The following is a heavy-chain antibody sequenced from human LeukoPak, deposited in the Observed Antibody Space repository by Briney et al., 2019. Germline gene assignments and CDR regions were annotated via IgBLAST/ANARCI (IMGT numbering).Heavy chain of an antibody. J-gene: IGHJ6*02. D-gene: IGHD4-11*01. V-gene: IGHV3-30*18. CDR3: AKDLGYYSSYYYGMDV. CDR1: GFTFSSSG. CDR2: ISYDGRSK. Sequence: GGSLRLSCAASGFTFSSSGMHWVRQAPGKGLEWVAVISYDGRSKYYGDSVRGRFTISRDNSKNTLYLQMNSLRAEDSAVYYCAKDLGYYSSYYYGMDVWGQGTTVTVSS.